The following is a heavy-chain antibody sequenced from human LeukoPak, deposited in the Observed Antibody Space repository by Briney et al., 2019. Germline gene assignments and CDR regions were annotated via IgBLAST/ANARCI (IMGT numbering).Heavy chain of an antibody. CDR3: AKGVKHIVVVTAQHYFDY. Sequence: GGSLRLSCAASGFTFISYDMNWVRQAPGKGPEWLSYISSRGTTMYYADSVKGRFTISRDNSKNTLYLQMNTLRAEDTAVYYFAKGVKHIVVVTAQHYFDYWGQGTLVTVSS. CDR1: GFTFISYD. CDR2: ISSRGTTM. J-gene: IGHJ4*02. D-gene: IGHD2-21*02. V-gene: IGHV3-48*01.